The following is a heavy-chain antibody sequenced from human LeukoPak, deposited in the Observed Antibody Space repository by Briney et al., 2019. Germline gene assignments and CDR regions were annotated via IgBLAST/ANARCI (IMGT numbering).Heavy chain of an antibody. CDR1: GFTFSSYE. V-gene: IGHV3-48*03. CDR2: ISTSGDII. D-gene: IGHD6-19*01. Sequence: GGSLRLSCAASGFTFSSYEMNWVRQAPGKGLEWVSYISTSGDIIYYADSVKGRFTISRDDAKKSLSLQMNSLRAEDTAIYYCARDGGWGLYFDYWGQGTLVTVSS. J-gene: IGHJ4*02. CDR3: ARDGGWGLYFDY.